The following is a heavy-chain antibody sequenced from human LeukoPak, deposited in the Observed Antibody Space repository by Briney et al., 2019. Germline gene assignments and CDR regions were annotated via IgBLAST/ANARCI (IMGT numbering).Heavy chain of an antibody. CDR3: ATKQWLAPPPDS. CDR1: GFTFSMYW. V-gene: IGHV3-74*01. D-gene: IGHD6-19*01. J-gene: IGHJ4*02. CDR2: INTDGTVT. Sequence: GGSLRLSCAASGFTFSMYWMLWVRQAPGRGLESVSRINTDGTVTSYADSVKGRFTVSRDNADNTMFLQMNSVGHEDTAVYYCATKQWLAPPPDSWGQGTPVTVSS.